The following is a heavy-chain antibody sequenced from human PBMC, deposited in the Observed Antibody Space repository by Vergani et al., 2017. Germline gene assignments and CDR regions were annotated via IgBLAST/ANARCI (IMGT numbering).Heavy chain of an antibody. Sequence: QVQLQQWGAGLLKPSETLSLTCAVYGGSFSGYYWSWIRQPPGKGLEWIGEINHSGSTNYNPSLKSRVTISVDTSKNQFSLKLSSVTAADTAVYYCARVQWLRGLSPEYFDYWGQGTLVTVSS. CDR1: GGSFSGYY. CDR3: ARVQWLRGLSPEYFDY. V-gene: IGHV4-34*01. CDR2: INHSGST. D-gene: IGHD5-12*01. J-gene: IGHJ4*02.